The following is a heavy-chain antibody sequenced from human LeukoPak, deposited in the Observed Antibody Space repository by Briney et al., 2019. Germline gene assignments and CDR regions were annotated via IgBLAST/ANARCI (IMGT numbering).Heavy chain of an antibody. CDR1: GGSISSYY. CDR3: ARTSYYYDSSGYYSHAFDI. Sequence: SETLSLICTVSGGSISSYYWSWVRQPPGKGREWMGYIYYSGSTNYNPSLKSRVTISVDTSKNQFSLKLSSVTAADTAVYYCARTSYYYDSSGYYSHAFDIWGQGTMVTVSS. V-gene: IGHV4-59*01. J-gene: IGHJ3*02. CDR2: IYYSGST. D-gene: IGHD3-22*01.